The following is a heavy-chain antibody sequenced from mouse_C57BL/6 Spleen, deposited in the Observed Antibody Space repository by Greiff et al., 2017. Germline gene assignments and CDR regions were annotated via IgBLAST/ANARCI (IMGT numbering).Heavy chain of an antibody. CDR2: IDPENGDT. CDR1: GFNIKDDY. J-gene: IGHJ2*01. CDR3: TRTGPLFDY. V-gene: IGHV14-4*01. Sequence: VQLKESGAELVRPGASVKLSCTASGFNIKDDYMHWVKQRPEQGLEWIGWIDPENGDTEYASKFQGKATITADTSSNTAYLQLSSLTSEDTAVYYCTRTGPLFDYWGQGTTLTVSS. D-gene: IGHD4-1*01.